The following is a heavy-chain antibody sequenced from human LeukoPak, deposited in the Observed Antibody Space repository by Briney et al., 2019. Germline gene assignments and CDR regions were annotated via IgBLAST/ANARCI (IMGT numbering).Heavy chain of an antibody. CDR2: ISSSGGTV. CDR1: GFTFSSYE. J-gene: IGHJ4*02. CDR3: AGDLPR. Sequence: GGSLRLSCAASGFTFSSYEMSWVRQAPGKGPEWVSYISSSGGTVKYADSVEGRFTISRDNAKNSLYLQMNSLRAEDTAVYYCAGDLPRWGQGTLVTVSS. V-gene: IGHV3-48*03.